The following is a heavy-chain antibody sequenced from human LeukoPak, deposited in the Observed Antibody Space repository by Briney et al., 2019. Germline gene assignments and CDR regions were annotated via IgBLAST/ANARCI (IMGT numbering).Heavy chain of an antibody. V-gene: IGHV5-51*01. CDR2: IYPGDPDT. CDR3: ARRIEGYCSGGSCRNWFDP. D-gene: IGHD2-15*01. CDR1: GYSFTSYW. Sequence: GESLKISCKGSGYSFTSYWIGWVRQMPGKGLEWMGIIYPGDPDTRYSPSFQGQVTISADKSISTAYLQWSSLKASDTAMYYCARRIEGYCSGGSCRNWFDPWGQGTLVTVSS. J-gene: IGHJ5*02.